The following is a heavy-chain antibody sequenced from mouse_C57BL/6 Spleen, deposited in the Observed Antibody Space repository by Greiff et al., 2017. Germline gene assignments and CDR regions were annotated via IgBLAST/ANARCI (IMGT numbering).Heavy chain of an antibody. CDR2: LSSGSSTI. J-gene: IGHJ4*01. CDR3: ARDGYYAMDY. Sequence: EVQGVESGGGLVKPGGSLKLSCAASGFTFSDYGMHWVRQAPEKGLEWVAYLSSGSSTIYYADTVTGRFTISRDNAKNTLFLQMTSLRSEDTGMYYCARDGYYAMDYWGQGTSVTVSS. CDR1: GFTFSDYG. D-gene: IGHD2-3*01. V-gene: IGHV5-17*01.